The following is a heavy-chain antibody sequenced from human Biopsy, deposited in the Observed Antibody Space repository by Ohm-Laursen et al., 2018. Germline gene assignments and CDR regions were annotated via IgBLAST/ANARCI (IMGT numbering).Heavy chain of an antibody. CDR3: ARISITRLLDY. V-gene: IGHV1-18*01. J-gene: IGHJ4*02. D-gene: IGHD3-3*01. CDR2: ISGYNGNT. CDR1: GYNFNSYG. Sequence: GASVKVSCKASGYNFNSYGISWVRQAPGQGLEWMGRISGYNGNTLYAQKFQHRVTMTTDTSTSTAYMELRSLTSDDTAVYYCARISITRLLDYWGREPWSPSPQ.